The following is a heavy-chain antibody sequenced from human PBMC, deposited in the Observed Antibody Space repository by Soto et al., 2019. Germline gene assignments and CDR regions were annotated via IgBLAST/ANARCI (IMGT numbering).Heavy chain of an antibody. CDR1: GFTFSSYS. D-gene: IGHD3-3*01. CDR3: ASLGNDSDYYYYYYMDV. CDR2: ISSSSSYI. Sequence: GGSLRLSCAASGFTFSSYSMNWVRQAPGKGLEWVSSISSSSSYIYYADSVKGRFTISRDNAKNSLYLQMNSLRAEDTAVYYCASLGNDSDYYYYYYMDVWGKGTTVTVSS. V-gene: IGHV3-21*01. J-gene: IGHJ6*03.